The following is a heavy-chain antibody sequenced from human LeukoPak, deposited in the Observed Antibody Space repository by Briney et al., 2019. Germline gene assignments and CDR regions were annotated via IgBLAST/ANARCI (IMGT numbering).Heavy chain of an antibody. D-gene: IGHD3-22*01. CDR3: ARAGDSSGYYSEADY. CDR2: INPNSGGT. Sequence: ASVKVSCKASGYTFTGYYMHWVRQAPGQGLEWMGRINPNSGGTNYAQKFQGRVTMTRDTSISTVYMELSSLRSEDTAVYYCARAGDSSGYYSEADYWGQGTLVTVSS. CDR1: GYTFTGYY. J-gene: IGHJ4*02. V-gene: IGHV1-2*06.